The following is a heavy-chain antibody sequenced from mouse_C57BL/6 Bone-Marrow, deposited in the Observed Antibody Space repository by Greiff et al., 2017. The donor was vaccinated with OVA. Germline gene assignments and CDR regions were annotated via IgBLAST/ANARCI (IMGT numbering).Heavy chain of an antibody. CDR3: ARQGLLTLMDY. CDR2: ISGGGGNT. D-gene: IGHD3-1*01. J-gene: IGHJ4*01. CDR1: GFTFSSYT. Sequence: EVQRVESGGGLVKPGGSLKLSCAASGFTFSSYTMSWVRQTPEKRLEWVATISGGGGNTYYPDSVKGRFTISRDNAKNTLYLQMSSLRSEDTALYYCARQGLLTLMDYWGQGTSVTVSS. V-gene: IGHV5-9*01.